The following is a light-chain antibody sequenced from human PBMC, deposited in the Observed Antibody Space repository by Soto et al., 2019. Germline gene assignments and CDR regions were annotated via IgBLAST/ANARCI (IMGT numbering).Light chain of an antibody. CDR3: QQYDSSPWT. Sequence: ESVLTQSPGTLSLSPGERATLSCRASQSVSSSFLAWYQLKPGQAPRLLIYRASSRATGIPDRFSGSGSGTDFTLTIRRREPEDFAVYYCQQYDSSPWTFGQGTKVEI. CDR2: RAS. V-gene: IGKV3-20*01. J-gene: IGKJ1*01. CDR1: QSVSSSF.